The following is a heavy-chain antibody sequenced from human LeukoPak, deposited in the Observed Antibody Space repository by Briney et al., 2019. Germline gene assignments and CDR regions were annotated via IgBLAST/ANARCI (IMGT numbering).Heavy chain of an antibody. CDR1: GFTFSSYG. Sequence: GGSLRLSCAASGFTFSSYGMHWVRQAPGKGLEWVAFIRYDGSNKYYADSVKGRFTISRDNSKNTLYLQMNSLRAEDTAVYYCAKGRPNSSAGDYWGQGTLVTVPS. CDR3: AKGRPNSSAGDY. J-gene: IGHJ4*02. D-gene: IGHD6-25*01. V-gene: IGHV3-30*02. CDR2: IRYDGSNK.